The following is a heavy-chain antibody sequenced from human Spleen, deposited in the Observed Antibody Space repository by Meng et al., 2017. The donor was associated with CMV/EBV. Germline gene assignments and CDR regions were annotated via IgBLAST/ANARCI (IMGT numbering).Heavy chain of an antibody. CDR1: GFTFSSSA. V-gene: IGHV3-23*01. Sequence: GESLKISCAASGFTFSSSAMSWVRQAPGKGLEWVSAINAGGSSTYYADSVKGRFTGSRDNSKNTLFLQMDSLRVEDTAVYYCAKVIGPCSTTSCFRPPGFDYWGQGTLVTVSS. CDR3: AKVIGPCSTTSCFRPPGFDY. CDR2: INAGGSST. D-gene: IGHD2-2*01. J-gene: IGHJ4*02.